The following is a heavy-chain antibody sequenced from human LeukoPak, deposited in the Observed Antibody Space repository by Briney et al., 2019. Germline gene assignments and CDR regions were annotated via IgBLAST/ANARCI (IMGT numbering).Heavy chain of an antibody. CDR2: IYHSGST. J-gene: IGHJ6*03. D-gene: IGHD3-22*01. CDR3: ARDLLHCDSSGYGPKISYYYYMDV. V-gene: IGHV4-4*02. Sequence: SETLSLTCAVSGGSISSSNWWSWVRQPPGKGLEWIGEIYHSGSTNYNPSLKSRVTISVDKSKNQFSLKLSSVTAADTAVYYCARDLLHCDSSGYGPKISYYYYMDVWGKGTTVTVSS. CDR1: GGSISSSNW.